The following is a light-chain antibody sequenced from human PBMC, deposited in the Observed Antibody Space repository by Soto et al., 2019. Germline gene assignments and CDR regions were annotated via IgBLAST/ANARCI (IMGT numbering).Light chain of an antibody. Sequence: DIVMTQSPDSLAVSLGERATINCKSSQSVLSSSNNKNYLAWYQQRPGPPPKLPIYWASTRESGVPDRFSGSGSGTDFTLTISSLQAEDVAVYYCQQYYSTPYTFGQGTKLEIK. CDR3: QQYYSTPYT. CDR2: WAS. CDR1: QSVLSSSNNKNY. J-gene: IGKJ2*01. V-gene: IGKV4-1*01.